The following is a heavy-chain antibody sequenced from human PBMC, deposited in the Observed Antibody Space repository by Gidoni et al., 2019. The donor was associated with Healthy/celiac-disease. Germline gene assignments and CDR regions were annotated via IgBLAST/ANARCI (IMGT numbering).Heavy chain of an antibody. Sequence: QVHLPASGPGLVKPSGTLSLTCDVSGGSMFGTNWWNWVRQPPGKGLEWIGEIFHTGSTNYNSSFKSRVSISIDTSRNQFSLKLNSVTAADTAVYYCADPPAGYWGQGILVTVSS. CDR3: ADPPAGY. V-gene: IGHV4-4*02. J-gene: IGHJ4*02. CDR1: GGSMFGTNW. CDR2: IFHTGST.